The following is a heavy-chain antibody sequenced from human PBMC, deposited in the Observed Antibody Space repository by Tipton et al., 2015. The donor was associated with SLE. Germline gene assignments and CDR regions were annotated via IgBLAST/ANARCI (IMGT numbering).Heavy chain of an antibody. J-gene: IGHJ4*02. CDR1: GGSISSYY. D-gene: IGHD3-10*01. V-gene: IGHV4-59*08. CDR3: ARITVGQPDY. CDR2: IHYTGTP. Sequence: LRLSCTVFGGSISSYYWNWIRQSPGKGLEWLGYIHYTGTPYYKPSLKSRIAMSVDTSSNQLSLRLTSVTAADAAVYYCARITVGQPDYWGQGTLVTVSS.